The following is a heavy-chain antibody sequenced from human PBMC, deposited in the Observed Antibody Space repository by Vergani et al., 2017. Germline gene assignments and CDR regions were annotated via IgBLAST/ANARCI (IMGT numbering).Heavy chain of an antibody. Sequence: QVQLQESGPGLVKPSQTLSLTCTVSGGSISSGGYYWSWIRQHPGKGLEWIGYIYYSGSTYYNPSLKSRVTISVDTSKNQFSLKLSSVTAADTAVYYCARVHYDYVWGSYRLDAFDIWGQGTMVTVSS. CDR1: GGSISSGGYY. D-gene: IGHD3-16*02. J-gene: IGHJ3*02. V-gene: IGHV4-31*03. CDR3: ARVHYDYVWGSYRLDAFDI. CDR2: IYYSGST.